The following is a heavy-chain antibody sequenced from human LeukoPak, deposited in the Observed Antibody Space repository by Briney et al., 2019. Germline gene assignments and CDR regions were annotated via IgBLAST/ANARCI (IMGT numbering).Heavy chain of an antibody. V-gene: IGHV3-74*01. Sequence: GGSLRLSCAASGFTFTNYWMHWVRQAPGMGLVWVSRLPPDELGIIYADSVKGRFTISRDNAKNTVYLQMNNLRVDDTAMYYCVGTIASRGSEYWGQGALVTVSS. D-gene: IGHD6-6*01. J-gene: IGHJ4*02. CDR1: GFTFTNYW. CDR2: LPPDELGI. CDR3: VGTIASRGSEY.